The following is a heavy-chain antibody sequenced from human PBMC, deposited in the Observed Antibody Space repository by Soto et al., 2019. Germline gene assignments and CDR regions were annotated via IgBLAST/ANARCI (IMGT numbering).Heavy chain of an antibody. J-gene: IGHJ4*02. Sequence: ASVKVSCKASGYTFTSYGISWLLQAPGQGLEWMGWISAYNGNTNYAQKLQGRVTMTTDTSTSTAYMELRSLRSDDTAVYYCATQIAVAGEFGYWGQGTLVTVSS. CDR3: ATQIAVAGEFGY. CDR2: ISAYNGNT. V-gene: IGHV1-18*01. CDR1: GYTFTSYG. D-gene: IGHD6-19*01.